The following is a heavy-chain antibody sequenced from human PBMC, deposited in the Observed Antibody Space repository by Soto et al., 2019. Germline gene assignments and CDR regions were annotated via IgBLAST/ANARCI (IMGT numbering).Heavy chain of an antibody. CDR2: INPNSGGT. V-gene: IGHV1-2*04. CDR3: ARGVEVEDIVVVPAAIGLNWFDP. J-gene: IGHJ5*02. CDR1: GYTFTGYY. D-gene: IGHD2-2*02. Sequence: ASVKVSCKASGYTFTGYYMHWVRQAPGQGLEWMGWINPNSGGTNYAQKFQGWVTMTRDTSISTAYMELSRLRSDDTAVYYCARGVEVEDIVVVPAAIGLNWFDPWGQGTLVTVSS.